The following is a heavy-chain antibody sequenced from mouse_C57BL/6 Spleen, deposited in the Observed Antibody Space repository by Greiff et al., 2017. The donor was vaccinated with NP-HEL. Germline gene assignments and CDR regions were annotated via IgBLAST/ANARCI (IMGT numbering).Heavy chain of an antibody. CDR2: IDPNSGGT. D-gene: IGHD2-2*01. CDR3: ARSNGYDTWFAY. CDR1: GYTFTSYW. Sequence: GQPQQAGAEPAKPGASVMPSCKASGYTFTSYWMHWVKQRPGRGPAGIGRIDPNSGGTKYNEKLKSKATLTVDKPSRTAYMQLSSLTSEDSAVYYCARSNGYDTWFAYWGPGTLVTVSA. J-gene: IGHJ3*01. V-gene: IGHV1-72*01.